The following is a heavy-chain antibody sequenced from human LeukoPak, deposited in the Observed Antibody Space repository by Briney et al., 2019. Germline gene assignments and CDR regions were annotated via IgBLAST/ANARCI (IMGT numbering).Heavy chain of an antibody. CDR2: IYYSGST. J-gene: IGHJ4*02. CDR1: GGSISSSSYY. D-gene: IGHD1-26*01. Sequence: SETLSLTCTVSGGSISSSSYYWGWIRQPPGKGLEWIGSIYYSGSTYYNPSLKSRVTISVDTSKNQFSLKLSSVTAADTAVYYCARGSIVGPTADYWGQGTLVTVSS. CDR3: ARGSIVGPTADY. V-gene: IGHV4-39*01.